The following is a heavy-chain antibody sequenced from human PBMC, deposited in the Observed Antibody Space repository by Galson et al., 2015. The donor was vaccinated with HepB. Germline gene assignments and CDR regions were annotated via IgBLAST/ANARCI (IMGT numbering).Heavy chain of an antibody. D-gene: IGHD2-21*01. Sequence: SLRLSCAASGFTFTDYYMSWIRQPPGKGLEWVSYISISSSYTNYADSVKGRFTISRDNAKNSLYLQMNSLRAEDTAVYYCARTRGGVVIAILGDYWGQGTLVTVSS. CDR1: GFTFTDYY. CDR2: ISISSSYT. J-gene: IGHJ4*02. V-gene: IGHV3-11*03. CDR3: ARTRGGVVIAILGDY.